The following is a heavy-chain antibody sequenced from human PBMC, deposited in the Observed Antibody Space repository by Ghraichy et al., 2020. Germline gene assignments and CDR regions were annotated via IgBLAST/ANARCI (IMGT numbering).Heavy chain of an antibody. D-gene: IGHD3-22*01. CDR2: ISDSGTTI. CDR3: ARDSVYDISGYYYFDY. Sequence: GGSLRLSCAASGFIFSRYEMNWVRQAPGKGLEWLSYISDSGTTIYYADSVKGRFTISRDNAKNSLYLQMNSLRAEDSALYYCARDSVYDISGYYYFDYWGQGTLVTVSS. CDR1: GFIFSRYE. V-gene: IGHV3-48*03. J-gene: IGHJ4*02.